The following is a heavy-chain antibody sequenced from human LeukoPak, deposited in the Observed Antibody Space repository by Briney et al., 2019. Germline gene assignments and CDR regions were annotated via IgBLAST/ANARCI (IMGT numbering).Heavy chain of an antibody. CDR2: ISSSSSYI. CDR3: ARLLWFGELLGMDA. J-gene: IGHJ6*04. Sequence: GGSLRLSCAASGFTFSSYSMNWVRQAPGKGLEWVSSISSSSSYIYYADSVKGRFTISRDNAKNSLYPQMNSLRAEDTAVYYCARLLWFGELLGMDAWGKGTTVTVSS. V-gene: IGHV3-21*01. D-gene: IGHD3-10*01. CDR1: GFTFSSYS.